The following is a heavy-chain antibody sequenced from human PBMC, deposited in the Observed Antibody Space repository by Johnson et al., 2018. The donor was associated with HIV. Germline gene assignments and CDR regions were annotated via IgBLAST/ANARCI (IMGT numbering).Heavy chain of an antibody. Sequence: QVQLESGGGVVQPGRSLRLSCAASGITFSNYGTPWVRQAPGKGLEWVAGLWYDGSNKYYADSVKGRFSISRDNSKNTLYLQMNSLRADDTAVYYCAKCIWGSSLIDAFDIWGQGTMVTVSS. CDR1: GITFSNYG. J-gene: IGHJ3*02. CDR3: AKCIWGSSLIDAFDI. D-gene: IGHD6-13*01. V-gene: IGHV3-33*06. CDR2: LWYDGSNK.